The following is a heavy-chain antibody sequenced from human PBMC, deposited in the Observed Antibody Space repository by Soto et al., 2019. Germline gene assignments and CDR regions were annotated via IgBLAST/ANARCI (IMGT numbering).Heavy chain of an antibody. V-gene: IGHV3-23*01. CDR1: GFTMSTYS. D-gene: IGHD5-12*01. CDR2: ISVTPGIT. Sequence: EMQLLESGGGLVQPGGSLRLSCAASGFTMSTYSVTWVRQAPGKGLEWVSGISVTPGITFYADSVKGRFTISRDSSNNAVYLQMNSLRAVDTAMYFCSNWSGYGDLWGQGTLVTVPS. J-gene: IGHJ4*02. CDR3: SNWSGYGDL.